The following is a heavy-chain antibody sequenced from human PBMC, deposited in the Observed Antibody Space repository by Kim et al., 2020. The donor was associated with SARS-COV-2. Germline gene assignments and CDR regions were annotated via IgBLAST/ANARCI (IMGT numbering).Heavy chain of an antibody. J-gene: IGHJ6*02. V-gene: IGHV3-11*04. CDR3: AKDRYSYTTDYYYGMDV. Sequence: VKGRFTISRDNAKNSLYLQMNSLRAEDTAVYYCAKDRYSYTTDYYYGMDVWGQGTTVTVSS. D-gene: IGHD5-18*01.